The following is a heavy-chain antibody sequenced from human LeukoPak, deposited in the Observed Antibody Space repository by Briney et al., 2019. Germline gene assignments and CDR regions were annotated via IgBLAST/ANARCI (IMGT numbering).Heavy chain of an antibody. CDR1: GGTFSSYA. D-gene: IGHD3-3*01. CDR3: ARDLGHPVTIFSLDP. Sequence: ASVKVSCKASGGTFSSYAISWVRQAPGQGLEWMGGIIPIFGTANYAQKFQGRVTITADESTSTAYTELSSLRSEDTAVYYCARDLGHPVTIFSLDPWGQRTLVTVSS. CDR2: IIPIFGTA. J-gene: IGHJ5*02. V-gene: IGHV1-69*13.